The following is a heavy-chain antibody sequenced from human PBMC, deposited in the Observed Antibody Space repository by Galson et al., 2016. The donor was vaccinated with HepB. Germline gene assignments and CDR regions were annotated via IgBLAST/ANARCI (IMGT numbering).Heavy chain of an antibody. J-gene: IGHJ3*02. CDR1: GGSINSYY. CDR2: VSYSGET. CDR3: ARDLDGSTGWADAYDI. Sequence: SETLSLTCTVAGGSINSYYWHWIRQPPGKGLEWVGFVSYSGETRYSPSLKSRVTISIDTSKDQFSLKLKSVTAADTAVYYCARDLDGSTGWADAYDIWGQGTLVTVSS. V-gene: IGHV4-59*12. D-gene: IGHD1-14*01.